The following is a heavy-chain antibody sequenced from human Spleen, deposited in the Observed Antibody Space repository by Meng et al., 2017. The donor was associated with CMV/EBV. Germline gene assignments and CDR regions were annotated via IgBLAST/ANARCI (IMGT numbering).Heavy chain of an antibody. V-gene: IGHV1-69*05. CDR2: IIPIFGTA. CDR1: GYTFTDYY. J-gene: IGHJ6*02. D-gene: IGHD6-13*01. CDR3: AGGYSSSYYYYGMDV. Sequence: SVKVSCKASGYTFTDYYMHWVRQAPGQGLEWMGGIIPIFGTANYAQKFQGRVTITTDESTSTAYMELSSLRSEDTAVYYCAGGYSSSYYYYGMDVWGQGTTVTVSS.